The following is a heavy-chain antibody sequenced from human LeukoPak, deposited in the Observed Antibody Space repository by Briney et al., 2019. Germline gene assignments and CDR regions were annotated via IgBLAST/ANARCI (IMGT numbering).Heavy chain of an antibody. V-gene: IGHV4-39*07. CDR2: INHSGST. CDR1: GGSISSSSYY. CDR3: AISDLIAAAGTAAWFDP. J-gene: IGHJ5*02. Sequence: SETLSLTCTVSGGSISSSSYYWSWIRQPPGKGLEWIGEINHSGSTNYNPSLKSRVTISVDTSKNQFSLKLSSVTAADTAVYYCAISDLIAAAGTAAWFDPWGQGTLVTVSS. D-gene: IGHD6-13*01.